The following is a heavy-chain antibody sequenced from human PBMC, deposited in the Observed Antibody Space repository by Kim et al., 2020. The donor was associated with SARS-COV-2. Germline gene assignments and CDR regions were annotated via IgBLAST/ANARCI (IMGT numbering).Heavy chain of an antibody. J-gene: IGHJ4*02. V-gene: IGHV3-7*01. CDR3: ARSTNGRLCDD. D-gene: IGHD2-2*01. Sequence: LSLTCAASGFTFTTYWMTWVRQAPGKGLEWVGNINEHGSHIYYGDSVRGRFTISRDNAKNSLYLQMNSLRAEDSAVYFCARSTNGRLCDDWGQGTL. CDR2: INEHGSHI. CDR1: GFTFTTYW.